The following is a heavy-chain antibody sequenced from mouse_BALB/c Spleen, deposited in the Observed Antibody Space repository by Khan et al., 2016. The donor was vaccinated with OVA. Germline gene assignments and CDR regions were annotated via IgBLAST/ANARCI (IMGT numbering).Heavy chain of an antibody. V-gene: IGHV5-9-3*01. D-gene: IGHD2-1*01. J-gene: IGHJ3*01. CDR2: ISSVATYT. Sequence: VQLKESGGGLVKPGGSLKLSCAASGFTFSSFAMSWVRQTPEKRLEWVATISSVATYTYYPDSVKGRFTISRDNAKNTLYLQMNSLRSEDTAMYYCANGNYGWFAYWCQGTLVTVSA. CDR1: GFTFSSFA. CDR3: ANGNYGWFAY.